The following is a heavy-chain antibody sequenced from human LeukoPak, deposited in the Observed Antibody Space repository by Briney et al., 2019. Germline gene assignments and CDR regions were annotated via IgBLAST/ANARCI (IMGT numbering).Heavy chain of an antibody. CDR3: ARDQGSARGYSYGHLDY. CDR1: GFTFSSYG. V-gene: IGHV3-30*03. D-gene: IGHD5-18*01. Sequence: PGGSLRLSCAASGFTFSSYGMHWVRQAPGKGLEWVAVISYDGSNKYYADSVKGRFTISRDNSKNTLYLQMNSLRAEDTAVYYCARDQGSARGYSYGHLDYWSQGTLVTVSS. J-gene: IGHJ4*02. CDR2: ISYDGSNK.